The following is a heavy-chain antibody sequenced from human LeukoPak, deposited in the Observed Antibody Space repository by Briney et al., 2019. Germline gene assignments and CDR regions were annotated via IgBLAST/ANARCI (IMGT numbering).Heavy chain of an antibody. CDR1: GFTVSSNY. V-gene: IGHV3-23*01. Sequence: GGSLRLSCAASGFTVSSNYMSWVRQAPGKGLEWVSAISGSGGSTYYADSVKGRFTISRDNSKNSLYLQMNSLRAEDTAVYYCARERAGERPRPLLNYYYMDVWGKGTTVTISS. J-gene: IGHJ6*03. CDR3: ARERAGERPRPLLNYYYMDV. D-gene: IGHD3-16*01. CDR2: ISGSGGST.